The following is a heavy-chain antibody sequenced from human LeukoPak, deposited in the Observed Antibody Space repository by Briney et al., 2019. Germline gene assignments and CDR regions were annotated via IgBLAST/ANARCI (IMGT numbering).Heavy chain of an antibody. V-gene: IGHV1-2*02. CDR2: INPNSGDT. CDR1: GYTFTGYY. D-gene: IGHD6-19*01. J-gene: IGHJ4*02. Sequence: ASVKVSCKASGYTFTGYYIHWVRQAPGQGLEWMGWINPNSGDTNYAQRFQGRATMTRDTSIRTAYVEMTRLTSDDTAMYYCTRDGQWGTDYWGRGTLVTVSS. CDR3: TRDGQWGTDY.